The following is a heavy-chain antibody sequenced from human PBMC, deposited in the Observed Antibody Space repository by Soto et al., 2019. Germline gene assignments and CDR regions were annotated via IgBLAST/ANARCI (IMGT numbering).Heavy chain of an antibody. CDR3: VRLPGADYGGTLDP. Sequence: QVQLQESGPGLVKPSETLSLTCTVSGGSISSDYWSWIRQPPGKGLEWIGYIHYSGSTNHNPSLNSRVPLSVHTSKHAFSLMLRSGTAADTAVYDCVRLPGADYGGTLDPWGQGTLVTVSS. D-gene: IGHD3-10*01. J-gene: IGHJ5*02. CDR2: IHYSGST. V-gene: IGHV4-59*01. CDR1: GGSISSDY.